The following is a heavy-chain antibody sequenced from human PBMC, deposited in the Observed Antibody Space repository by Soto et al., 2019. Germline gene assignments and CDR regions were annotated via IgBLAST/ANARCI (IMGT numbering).Heavy chain of an antibody. CDR2: IFYSGTT. J-gene: IGHJ4*02. CDR3: ARHRGMATSFGY. CDR1: GDSIRTSSLY. V-gene: IGHV4-39*01. D-gene: IGHD5-12*01. Sequence: SETLSLTYTVSGDSIRTSSLYWGWIRQPPGKGLEWIATIFYSGTTYYNRSLKSRVAISVDTSKNQFSLRLSSVTAADTAVYYCARHRGMATSFGYWGQGTLVTVSS.